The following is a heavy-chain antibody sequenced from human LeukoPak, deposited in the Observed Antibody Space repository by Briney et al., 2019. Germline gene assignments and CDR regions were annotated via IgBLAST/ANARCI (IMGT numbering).Heavy chain of an antibody. D-gene: IGHD2-15*01. J-gene: IGHJ4*02. CDR3: ARDSGVVAAITSYFDY. Sequence: PGGSLRLSCAASGFTFSSYSMNWVRQAPGKGLEWVSSISSSSSYIYYADSVKGRFTISRDNAKNSLYLQMNSLRAEDTAVYYCARDSGVVAAITSYFDYWGQGTLVTVSS. CDR1: GFTFSSYS. V-gene: IGHV3-21*01. CDR2: ISSSSSYI.